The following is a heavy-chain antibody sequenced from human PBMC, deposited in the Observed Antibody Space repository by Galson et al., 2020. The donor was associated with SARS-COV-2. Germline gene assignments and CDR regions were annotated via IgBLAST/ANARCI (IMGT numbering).Heavy chain of an antibody. D-gene: IGHD2-21*02. CDR3: ARETDIYFDY. CDR2: ISSSGTTI. Sequence: TGGSLRLSCAATGFSFSGYYMSWIRQTPGKGLEWISYISSSGTTISYADSVRGRFTMSRDSAQSLVFLQMNSLRVEDTAVYYCARETDIYFDYWGLGTLVTVSS. J-gene: IGHJ4*02. CDR1: GFSFSGYY. V-gene: IGHV3-11*01.